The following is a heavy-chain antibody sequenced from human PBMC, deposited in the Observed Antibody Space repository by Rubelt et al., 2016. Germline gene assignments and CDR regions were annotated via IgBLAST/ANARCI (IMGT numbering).Heavy chain of an antibody. Sequence: VRPGGSLRLSCAASGFTFGGYSMNWLRQAPGKGLEWVSYISSSSSLIYYADSVKGRFTISRDNAKKSLYLQMNSLRAADTAVYYCATYCGSDPCYGWNYYGMDVWGQGTTVTVSS. D-gene: IGHD2-21*02. CDR3: ATYCGSDPCYGWNYYGMDV. V-gene: IGHV3-48*04. J-gene: IGHJ6*02. CDR2: ISSSSSLI. CDR1: GFTFGGYS.